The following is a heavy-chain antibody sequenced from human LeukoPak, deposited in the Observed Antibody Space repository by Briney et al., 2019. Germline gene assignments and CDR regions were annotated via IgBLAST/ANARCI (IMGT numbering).Heavy chain of an antibody. Sequence: GGSLRLSRAASGFTFSSYSMNWVRQAPGKGLEWVSSISSSSSYIYYADSVKGRFTISRDNAKNSLYLQMNSLRAEDTAVYYCAKQSFRMVNYFDYWGQGTLVTVSS. CDR2: ISSSSSYI. V-gene: IGHV3-21*01. CDR1: GFTFSSYS. D-gene: IGHD3-16*02. CDR3: AKQSFRMVNYFDY. J-gene: IGHJ4*02.